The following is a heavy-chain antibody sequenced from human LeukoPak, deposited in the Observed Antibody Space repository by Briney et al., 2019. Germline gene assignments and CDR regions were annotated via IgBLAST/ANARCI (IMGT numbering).Heavy chain of an antibody. D-gene: IGHD1-26*01. J-gene: IGHJ4*02. V-gene: IGHV3-30*02. CDR1: GFTFSNFG. Sequence: PGGSLRLSCAASGFTFSNFGMHWVRQAPGKGLEWVAFIRYDGSNKYYADSVKGRFTISRDNSKNTLYLQMNSLRGEDTAVYYCARDLEDSGSLRFDYWGQGTLVTVSS. CDR3: ARDLEDSGSLRFDY. CDR2: IRYDGSNK.